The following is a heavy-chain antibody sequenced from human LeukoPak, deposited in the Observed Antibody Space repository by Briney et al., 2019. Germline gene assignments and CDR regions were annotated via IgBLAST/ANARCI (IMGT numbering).Heavy chain of an antibody. CDR3: AKDLMPRRRESWNRIPAAGPQPPDY. V-gene: IGHV3-30*02. CDR1: GFTFNSYG. J-gene: IGHJ4*02. D-gene: IGHD6-13*01. CDR2: IRYDGSIK. Sequence: PGGSLRLSCAASGFTFNSYGMHWVRLAPGKGLEWVAFIRYDGSIKYYADSVKGRFTISRDDSKNTLYLQMNSLRADDTAVYYRAKDLMPRRRESWNRIPAAGPQPPDYWGQGTLVTVSS.